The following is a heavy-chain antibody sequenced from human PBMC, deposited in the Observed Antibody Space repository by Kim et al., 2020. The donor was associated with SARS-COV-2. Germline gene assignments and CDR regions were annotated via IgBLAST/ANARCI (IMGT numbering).Heavy chain of an antibody. J-gene: IGHJ3*02. CDR3: ARDLALYCGGDCYSGAFDI. V-gene: IGHV1-69*06. CDR2: IIPIFGTA. Sequence: SVKVSCKASGGTFSSYAISWVRQAPGQGLEWMRGIIPIFGTANYAQKFQGRVTITADKSTSTAYMELSSLRSEDTAVFYCARDLALYCGGDCYSGAFDIWGQGTMVTVSS. D-gene: IGHD2-21*02. CDR1: GGTFSSYA.